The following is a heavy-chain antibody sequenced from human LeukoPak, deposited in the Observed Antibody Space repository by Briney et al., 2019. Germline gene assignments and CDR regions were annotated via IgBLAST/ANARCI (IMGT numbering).Heavy chain of an antibody. V-gene: IGHV3-7*01. CDR2: IKQDGSER. CDR1: GFTFSSYW. Sequence: GGSLRLSCAASGFTFSSYWMSWVRQAPGKGLEWVANIKQDGSERYYVDSVKGRFTISRDNAKNSLNLQMDSLRAEDTAIYYCARDKIVGATYFDYWGQGTLVTVSS. CDR3: ARDKIVGATYFDY. D-gene: IGHD1-26*01. J-gene: IGHJ4*02.